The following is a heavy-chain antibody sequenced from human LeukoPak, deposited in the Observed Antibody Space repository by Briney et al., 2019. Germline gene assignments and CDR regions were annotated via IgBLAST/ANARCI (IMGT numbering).Heavy chain of an antibody. CDR1: GFTFSNLG. CDR3: AREPAPFRSGWYWIH. D-gene: IGHD6-19*01. CDR2: VAHDGSIS. Sequence: QPGRSLRLSCAASGFTFSNLGMHRVRQAPAKGLERVAAVAHDGSISYFADSAKGRFTISRDNSKDTLYLQMNKLRVEDTAVYYCAREPAPFRSGWYWIHWGQGTLVTVSS. J-gene: IGHJ4*02. V-gene: IGHV3-30*03.